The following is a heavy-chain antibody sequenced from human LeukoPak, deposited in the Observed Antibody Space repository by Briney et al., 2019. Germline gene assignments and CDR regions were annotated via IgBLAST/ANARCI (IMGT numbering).Heavy chain of an antibody. CDR2: INPSGGST. V-gene: IGHV1-46*01. J-gene: IGHJ6*02. Sequence: ASVKVSCKASGYTFTSYYMHWVRQAPGQGLEWMGIINPSGGSTSYAQKFQGRVTMTRDTSTSTDYMELSSLRSEDTAVYYCAREKRWELPYYYYGMDVWGQRTTVTVSS. CDR1: GYTFTSYY. D-gene: IGHD1-26*01. CDR3: AREKRWELPYYYYGMDV.